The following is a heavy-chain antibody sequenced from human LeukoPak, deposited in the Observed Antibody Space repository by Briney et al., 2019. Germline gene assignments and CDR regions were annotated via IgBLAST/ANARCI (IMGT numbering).Heavy chain of an antibody. CDR2: VNLQGST. J-gene: IGHJ4*02. V-gene: IGHV4-4*02. CDR1: GGSITSTNY. Sequence: SGTLSLTCGVSGGSITSTNYWPWVRQPPGKGLEWIGEVNLQGSTNYNPSLNGRVAISVDMSENHISLQLTSVTAADTAVYYCAREGGPYRPLDYSGQGTLVTVSS. CDR3: AREGGPYRPLDY.